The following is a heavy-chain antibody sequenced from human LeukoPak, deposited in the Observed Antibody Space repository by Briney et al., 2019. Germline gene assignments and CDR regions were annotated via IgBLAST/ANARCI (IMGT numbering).Heavy chain of an antibody. D-gene: IGHD2-15*01. CDR1: GGSFSGYY. CDR3: AESEGRYYYYGMDV. Sequence: SETLSLTCAVYGGSFSGYYWSWIRQPPGKGLEWIGEINHSGSTNYNPSLKSRVTISVDTSKNQFSLKLSSVTAADTAVYYCAESEGRYYYYGMDVWGQGTTVTVSS. J-gene: IGHJ6*02. CDR2: INHSGST. V-gene: IGHV4-34*01.